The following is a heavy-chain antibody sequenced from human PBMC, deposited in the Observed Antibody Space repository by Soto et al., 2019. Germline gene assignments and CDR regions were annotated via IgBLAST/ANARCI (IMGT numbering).Heavy chain of an antibody. Sequence: SEILSLTCTVSGGSISSGGYYWSWIRQHPGKGLEWIGYIYYSGSTYYNPSLKSRVTISVDTSKNQFSLKLSSVTAADTAVYYCPRLITIFGVVHGMDVWGQGTTVTVSS. D-gene: IGHD3-3*01. J-gene: IGHJ6*02. CDR2: IYYSGST. CDR1: GGSISSGGYY. CDR3: PRLITIFGVVHGMDV. V-gene: IGHV4-31*03.